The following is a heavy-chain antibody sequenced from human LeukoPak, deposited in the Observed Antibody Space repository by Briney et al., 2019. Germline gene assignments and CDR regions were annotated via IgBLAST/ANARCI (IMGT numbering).Heavy chain of an antibody. D-gene: IGHD3-22*01. Sequence: GGTLRLSCEASGFTFSRYGMSWVRQAPGKGLEWVSAIRGSGGSTYYADSVKGRFTISRDNSKNTLYLQMNSLRGEDTAIYYCAKDRYDSSGSSFDYWGQGTLVTVSS. CDR3: AKDRYDSSGSSFDY. CDR1: GFTFSRYG. V-gene: IGHV3-23*01. CDR2: IRGSGGST. J-gene: IGHJ4*02.